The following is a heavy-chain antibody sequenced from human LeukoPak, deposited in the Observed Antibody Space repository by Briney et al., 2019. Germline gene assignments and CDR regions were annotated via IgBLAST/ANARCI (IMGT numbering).Heavy chain of an antibody. D-gene: IGHD1-14*01. Sequence: PGGSLRISCAASGFTFTNYWMSWVRQAPGKGLEWVAYIEPHGSEKYYVDSVKGRFTICRDNANNILYLQMNRLRAEDTAIYYCARDVPDVGASDYWGQGTLVTVSS. CDR1: GFTFTNYW. J-gene: IGHJ4*02. CDR2: IEPHGSEK. V-gene: IGHV3-7*03. CDR3: ARDVPDVGASDY.